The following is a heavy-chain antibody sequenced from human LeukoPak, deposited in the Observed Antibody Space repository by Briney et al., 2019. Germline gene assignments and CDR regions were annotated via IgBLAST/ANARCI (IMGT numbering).Heavy chain of an antibody. CDR1: GFTFSSSA. V-gene: IGHV3-30*04. CDR3: ATLGSHFDY. D-gene: IGHD3-10*01. CDR2: ISYDGSNK. Sequence: QPGGSLRLSCAASGFTFSSSAMHWVRQAPAKGLERVAVISYDGSNKYYADSVKGRFTISRDNSKNTLYLQMNSLRAEDTAVYYCATLGSHFDYWGQGTLVTVSS. J-gene: IGHJ4*02.